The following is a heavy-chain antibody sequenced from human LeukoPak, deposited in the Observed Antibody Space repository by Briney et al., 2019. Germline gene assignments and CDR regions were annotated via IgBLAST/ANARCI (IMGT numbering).Heavy chain of an antibody. V-gene: IGHV3-48*04. Sequence: GGSLRLSCAASGFTFNRNNMNWVRQAPGKGLEWVSYISSTSITMYYADSVKGRFIISRDNAKNSLYLQMNSLRAEDTAVYYCARDFYYGSGRYDYWGQGTLVTVSS. CDR1: GFTFNRNN. J-gene: IGHJ4*02. D-gene: IGHD3-10*01. CDR3: ARDFYYGSGRYDY. CDR2: ISSTSITM.